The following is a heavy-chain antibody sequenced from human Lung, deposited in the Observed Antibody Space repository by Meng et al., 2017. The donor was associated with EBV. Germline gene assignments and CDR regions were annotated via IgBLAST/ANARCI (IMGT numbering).Heavy chain of an antibody. CDR1: GFSLNTRGVG. D-gene: IGHD6-6*01. V-gene: IGHV2-5*02. CDR3: AHLIAARPFDY. J-gene: IGHJ4*02. Sequence: QITLKDSGPTLVKPAQTLTLTCTFSGFSLNTRGVGVGWIRQPPGKALEWLAVIYWDEDNRYSPSLKSRLTITKDTSKNHVVLTMTNMAPVDTATYFCAHLIAARPFDYWGQGTLVTVSS. CDR2: IYWDEDN.